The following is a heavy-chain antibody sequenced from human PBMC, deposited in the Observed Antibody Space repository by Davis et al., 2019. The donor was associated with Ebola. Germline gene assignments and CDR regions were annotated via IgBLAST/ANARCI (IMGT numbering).Heavy chain of an antibody. J-gene: IGHJ6*04. CDR1: GGTFSSYA. D-gene: IGHD3-3*01. CDR2: IIPIFGTA. Sequence: SVKVSCKASGGTFSSYAISWVRQAPGQGLEWMGGIIPIFGTANYAQKFQGRVTITADESTSTAYMELSSLRSEDTAVYYCASGDFWSGYPSGYYYYGMDVWGKGTTVTVSS. CDR3: ASGDFWSGYPSGYYYYGMDV. V-gene: IGHV1-69*13.